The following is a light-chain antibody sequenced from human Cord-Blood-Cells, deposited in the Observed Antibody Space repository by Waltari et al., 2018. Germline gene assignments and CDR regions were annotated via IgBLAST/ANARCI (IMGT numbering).Light chain of an antibody. Sequence: AIRITQSPSSLSASTGDRVTITCRASQGISSYLAWYQQKPVKAPKLLIYAASTLQSGVPSRFSGSGSGTDFTLTISCLQSEDFATYYCQQYYSYPPYTFGQGTKLEIK. J-gene: IGKJ2*01. CDR1: QGISSY. CDR2: AAS. V-gene: IGKV1-8*01. CDR3: QQYYSYPPYT.